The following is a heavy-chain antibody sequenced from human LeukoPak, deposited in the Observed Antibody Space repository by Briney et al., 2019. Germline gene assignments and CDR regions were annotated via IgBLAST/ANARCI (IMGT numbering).Heavy chain of an antibody. Sequence: SETLSLTCAVYGGSFSGYYWSWIRQPPGKGLEWIGEINHSGSTNYNPSLKSRVTISVDTSKNQFSLKLSSVTAADTAVYYCARAEEQLVYDYWGQGTLVTVSS. CDR3: ARAEEQLVYDY. J-gene: IGHJ4*02. CDR1: GGSFSGYY. CDR2: INHSGST. V-gene: IGHV4-34*01. D-gene: IGHD6-6*01.